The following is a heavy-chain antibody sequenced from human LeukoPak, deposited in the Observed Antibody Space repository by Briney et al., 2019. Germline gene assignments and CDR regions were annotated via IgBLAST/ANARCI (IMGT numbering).Heavy chain of an antibody. D-gene: IGHD3-22*01. J-gene: IGHJ4*02. CDR1: GFTFSSYC. CDR2: IKQVGGEK. V-gene: IGHV3-7*01. CDR3: ARDGYDSSGYYYSLYYFDY. Sequence: GGSLRLSCAASGFTFSSYCMSSVRQAPGKGLEWVANIKQVGGEKYYVDSVKGRFTISRDNAKNSLYLQMNSLRAEDTAVYYCARDGYDSSGYYYSLYYFDYWGQGTLVTVSS.